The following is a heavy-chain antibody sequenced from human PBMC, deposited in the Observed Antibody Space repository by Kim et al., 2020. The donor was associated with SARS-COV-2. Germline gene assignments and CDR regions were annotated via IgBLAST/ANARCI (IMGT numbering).Heavy chain of an antibody. Sequence: GGSLRLSCAASGFTFSSYGMHWVRQAPGKGLEWVAVIWYDGSNKYYADSVKGRFTISRDNSKNTLYLQMNSLRAEDTAVYYCAREAAWGDYTGGFDIWGQGTMVTVSS. CDR3: AREAAWGDYTGGFDI. V-gene: IGHV3-33*01. CDR1: GFTFSSYG. CDR2: IWYDGSNK. J-gene: IGHJ3*02. D-gene: IGHD4-17*01.